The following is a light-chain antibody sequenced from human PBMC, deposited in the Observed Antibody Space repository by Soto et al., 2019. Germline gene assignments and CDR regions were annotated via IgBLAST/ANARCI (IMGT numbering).Light chain of an antibody. CDR3: AAWHGSLNNVL. V-gene: IGLV1-44*01. CDR1: GSSIGTNT. Sequence: QPVLTQPPSASGTPGQRVTISCSGSGSSIGTNTVNWYRQLPGTAPKLLIYGDNQRPSGVPDRFSGSKSGTSASLAISGLQSEDEADYYCAAWHGSLNNVLFGGGTKVTVL. J-gene: IGLJ2*01. CDR2: GDN.